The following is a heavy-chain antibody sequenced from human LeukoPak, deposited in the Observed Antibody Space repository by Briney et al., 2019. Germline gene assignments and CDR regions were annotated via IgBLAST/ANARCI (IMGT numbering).Heavy chain of an antibody. D-gene: IGHD3-3*01. Sequence: GGSLRLSCAASGFTFSSYAMSGVRQAPGKGLEWVSAISGSGGSTYYAGSVKGRFTISRDNSKNTLYLQMNTLRAEDTAVYYCAKDEYDFWSGYYPYWGQGTLVTVSS. V-gene: IGHV3-23*01. J-gene: IGHJ4*02. CDR3: AKDEYDFWSGYYPY. CDR2: ISGSGGST. CDR1: GFTFSSYA.